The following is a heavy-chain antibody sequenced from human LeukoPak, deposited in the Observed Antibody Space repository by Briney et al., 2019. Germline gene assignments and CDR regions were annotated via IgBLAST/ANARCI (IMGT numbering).Heavy chain of an antibody. D-gene: IGHD6-19*01. CDR1: GGSISSYY. J-gene: IGHJ4*02. CDR3: ATLNSSGWYSRNKYYFDY. Sequence: SETLSLTCTVSGGSISSYYWSWIRQPPGKGLEWIGYIYYSGSTNYNPSLKSRVTISVDTSKNQFSLKLSSVTAADTAVYYCATLNSSGWYSRNKYYFDYWGQGTLVTVSS. V-gene: IGHV4-59*01. CDR2: IYYSGST.